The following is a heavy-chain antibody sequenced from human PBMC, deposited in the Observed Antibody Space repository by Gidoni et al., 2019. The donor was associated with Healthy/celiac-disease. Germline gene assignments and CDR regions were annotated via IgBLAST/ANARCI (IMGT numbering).Heavy chain of an antibody. V-gene: IGHV3-21*01. D-gene: IGHD2-15*01. CDR3: ASTVEVVSALDY. Sequence: EVQLVASGGGLVKPGGFLRLSCAASGFTFSSYSMNWVRQAPGKGLEWVSSISSSSSYIYYADSVKGRFTISRDNAKNSLYLQMNSLRAEDTAVYYCASTVEVVSALDYWGQGTLVTVSS. CDR1: GFTFSSYS. J-gene: IGHJ4*02. CDR2: ISSSSSYI.